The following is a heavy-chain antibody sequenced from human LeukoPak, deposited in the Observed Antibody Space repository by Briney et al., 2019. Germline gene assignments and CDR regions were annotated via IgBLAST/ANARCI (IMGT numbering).Heavy chain of an antibody. J-gene: IGHJ6*03. V-gene: IGHV3-33*06. D-gene: IGHD2-2*01. CDR3: AKDSSSRPYYYMDV. CDR2: IWYDGSNK. CDR1: GFTFSSYG. Sequence: GGSLRLSCAASGFTFSSYGMHWVRQAPGKGLEWVAVIWYDGSNKYYADSVKGRFTISRDNSKNTLYLQMNSLRAEDTAVYYCAKDSSSRPYYYMDVWGKGTTVTVSS.